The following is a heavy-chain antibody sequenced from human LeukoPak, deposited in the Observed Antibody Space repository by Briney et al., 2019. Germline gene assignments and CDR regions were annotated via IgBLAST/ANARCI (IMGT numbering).Heavy chain of an antibody. CDR3: AKDYFVGDYGGNSPFDY. Sequence: GGSLRLSCAASGFTLSSYAMSWVRQAPGKGLEWVSAISGSGGSTYYADSVKGRFTISRDNSKNTLYLQMNSLRAEDTAVYYCAKDYFVGDYGGNSPFDYWGQGTLVTVSS. CDR1: GFTLSSYA. J-gene: IGHJ4*02. CDR2: ISGSGGST. D-gene: IGHD4-23*01. V-gene: IGHV3-23*01.